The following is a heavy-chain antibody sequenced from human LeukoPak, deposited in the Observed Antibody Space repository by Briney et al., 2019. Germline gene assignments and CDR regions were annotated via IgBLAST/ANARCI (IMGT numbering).Heavy chain of an antibody. V-gene: IGHV4-34*01. Sequence: SETLSLTCAVYGGSFSGYYWSWIRQPPGKGLEWIGEINHSGSTNYNPSLRSRVTMSVDTSKNQCSPKLSSVTAADAAVYYCVREGYDSSGYFLDYWGQGTLVTVSS. D-gene: IGHD3-22*01. CDR2: INHSGST. CDR1: GGSFSGYY. J-gene: IGHJ4*02. CDR3: VREGYDSSGYFLDY.